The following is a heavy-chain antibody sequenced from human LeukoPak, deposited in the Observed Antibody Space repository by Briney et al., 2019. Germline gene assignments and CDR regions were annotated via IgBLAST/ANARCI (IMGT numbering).Heavy chain of an antibody. V-gene: IGHV3-20*04. CDR2: ISWNGGRT. CDR1: EFTFDDFG. Sequence: GGSLRLSCAASEFTFDDFGLSWVRQAPGKGLEWVSGISWNGGRTAYADSVKGRFTITRDNAKNSLYLQMNSLSAEDTAVYYCGRAGPVTKDHFIDVWGKGTTVTVSS. CDR3: GRAGPVTKDHFIDV. D-gene: IGHD2-2*01. J-gene: IGHJ6*03.